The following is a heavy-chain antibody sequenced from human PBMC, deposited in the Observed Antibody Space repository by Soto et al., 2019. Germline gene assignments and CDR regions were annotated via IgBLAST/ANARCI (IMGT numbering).Heavy chain of an antibody. CDR2: MNPNSGNT. CDR1: GYTFKSYA. D-gene: IGHD1-1*01. Sequence: ASVKVSCKASGYTFKSYAMHWVRQATGQGLEWMGWMNPNSGNTGYAQKFQGRVTMTRNTSISTAYMELSSLRSEDTAVYYCARDRVQLERNYYYYGMDVWGQGTTVTVSS. V-gene: IGHV1-8*02. J-gene: IGHJ6*02. CDR3: ARDRVQLERNYYYYGMDV.